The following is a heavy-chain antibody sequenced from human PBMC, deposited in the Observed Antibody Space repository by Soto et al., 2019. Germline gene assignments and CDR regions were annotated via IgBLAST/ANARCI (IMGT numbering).Heavy chain of an antibody. J-gene: IGHJ4*02. CDR1: GFTVSTYG. V-gene: IGHV3-30*03. CDR2: ISRDGGTK. Sequence: QVQLVESGGGVVQPGRSLRLSCAVSGFTVSTYGMHWVRHAPGKGLEWVAVISRDGGTKYYADSVKGRFTISRDNSRNTLFLAMNSLRGDDMAVYYCTGEVASGYWGQGTLVTVSS. D-gene: IGHD2-8*02. CDR3: TGEVASGY.